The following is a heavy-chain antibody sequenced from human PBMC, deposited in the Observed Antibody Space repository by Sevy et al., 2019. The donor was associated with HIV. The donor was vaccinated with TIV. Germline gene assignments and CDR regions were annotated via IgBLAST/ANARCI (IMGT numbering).Heavy chain of an antibody. CDR2: IKQDGSEK. D-gene: IGHD2-15*01. CDR3: ARLSAVVAAPYYFDY. Sequence: GGSLRLSCAASGFTFSSYWMSWVRQAPGKGLEWVANIKQDGSEKYYVDSVKGRFTISRDNAKNSLYLQMNSLRAEDTAVYYCARLSAVVAAPYYFDYWGQGTLVTVSS. V-gene: IGHV3-7*01. CDR1: GFTFSSYW. J-gene: IGHJ4*02.